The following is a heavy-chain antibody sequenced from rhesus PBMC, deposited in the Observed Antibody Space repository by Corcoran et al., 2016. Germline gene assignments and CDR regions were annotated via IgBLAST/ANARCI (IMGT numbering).Heavy chain of an antibody. D-gene: IGHD1-38*01. J-gene: IGHJ6*01. CDR3: ARIWAPGRTWWNGLDS. CDR1: GGSISSSNW. V-gene: IGHV4-65*02. CDR2: IRGTSGNT. Sequence: QVQLQESGPGLVKPSETLSLTCAVSGGSISSSNWWSWIRQPPGKGLEGIGYIRGTSGNTYDNPPLSSRVTMSKDTSKNQFSRKLTAVTAADTAVYYCARIWAPGRTWWNGLDSWGQGVVVTVSS.